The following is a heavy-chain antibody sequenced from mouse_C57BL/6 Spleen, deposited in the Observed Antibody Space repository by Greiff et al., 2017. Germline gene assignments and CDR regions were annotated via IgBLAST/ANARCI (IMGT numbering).Heavy chain of an antibody. CDR1: GYSFTDYN. CDR3: ARGRDGGWYFDV. J-gene: IGHJ1*03. V-gene: IGHV1-39*01. CDR2: INPNYGTT. Sequence: VQLQQSGPELVKPGASVKISCKASGYSFTDYNMNWVKQSNGKSLEWIGVINPNYGTTSYNQKFKGKATLTVDQSSSPAYMQLNNLTTEDSAVXYWARGRDGGWYFDVWGTGTTVTVSS. D-gene: IGHD3-3*01.